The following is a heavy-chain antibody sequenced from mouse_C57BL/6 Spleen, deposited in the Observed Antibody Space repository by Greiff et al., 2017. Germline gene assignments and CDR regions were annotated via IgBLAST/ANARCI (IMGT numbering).Heavy chain of an antibody. J-gene: IGHJ2*01. Sequence: QVQLKESGAELVMPGASVKLSCKASGYTFTSYWMHWVKQRPGQGLEWIGEIDPSDSYTNYNQKFKGKSTLTVDKSSSTAYLQLSSLTSEDSAVYYWARRFYGYGSPYYCDYWGQGTTLTVSS. D-gene: IGHD2-2*01. CDR3: ARRFYGYGSPYYCDY. CDR1: GYTFTSYW. CDR2: IDPSDSYT. V-gene: IGHV1-69*01.